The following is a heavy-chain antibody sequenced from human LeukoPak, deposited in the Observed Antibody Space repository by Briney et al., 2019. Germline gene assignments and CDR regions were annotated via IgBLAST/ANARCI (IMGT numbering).Heavy chain of an antibody. D-gene: IGHD2-2*01. J-gene: IGHJ4*02. Sequence: ASVKVSCKASGYTLTGYYMHWVRQAPGQGLEWMGRINPNSGGTNYAQKFQGRVTMTRDTSISTAYMELSRLRSDDTAVYYCARDLFNRGYCSSTSCYGVDYWGQGTLVTVSS. CDR3: ARDLFNRGYCSSTSCYGVDY. V-gene: IGHV1-2*06. CDR1: GYTLTGYY. CDR2: INPNSGGT.